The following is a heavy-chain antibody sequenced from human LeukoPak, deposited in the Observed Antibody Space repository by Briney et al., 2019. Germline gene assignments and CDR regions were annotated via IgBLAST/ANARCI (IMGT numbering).Heavy chain of an antibody. V-gene: IGHV3-23*01. D-gene: IGHD6-13*01. CDR1: GFTFSSYA. CDR3: TKCAGYSCTNDMDV. J-gene: IGHJ6*03. Sequence: PGGSLRLSCAASGFTFSSYAMTWVRQAPGKGLEWVSAVSGSGGTTYPADSVKGRFTISRDNSKNTLFLRMNSLRVEDTAVYYCTKCAGYSCTNDMDVWGRGTTVTVSS. CDR2: VSGSGGTT.